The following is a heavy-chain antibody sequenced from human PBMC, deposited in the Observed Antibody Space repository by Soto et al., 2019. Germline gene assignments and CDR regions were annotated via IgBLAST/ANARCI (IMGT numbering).Heavy chain of an antibody. CDR3: ARGRRNWFDP. J-gene: IGHJ5*02. V-gene: IGHV4-34*01. CDR2: INHSGST. Sequence: LSLTCAVYGGSFSGYYWSWIRQPPGKGLEWIGEINHSGSTNYNPSLKSRVTISVDTSKNQFSLKLSSVTAADTAVYYCARGRRNWFDPWGQRTLVTSPQ. CDR1: GGSFSGYY.